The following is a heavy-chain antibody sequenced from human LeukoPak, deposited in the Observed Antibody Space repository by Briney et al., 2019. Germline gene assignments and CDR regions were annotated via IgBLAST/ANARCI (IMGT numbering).Heavy chain of an antibody. V-gene: IGHV4-4*02. CDR2: ISLTGLT. D-gene: IGHD2-8*01. Sequence: PSETLSLTCGVSSGSISNTNWWSWVRPTPGQGLEWIGEISLTGLTHYNPSLESRVTVCLDNSKNQLSLNLTSVTAADTAVYYCSRENGAFSPFGYWGQGTLVTVLS. J-gene: IGHJ4*02. CDR3: SRENGAFSPFGY. CDR1: SGSISNTNW.